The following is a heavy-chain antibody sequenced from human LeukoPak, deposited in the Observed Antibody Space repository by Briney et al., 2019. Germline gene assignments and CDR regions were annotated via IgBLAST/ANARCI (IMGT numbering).Heavy chain of an antibody. CDR3: ATFTYYYDSSGYSQGDY. D-gene: IGHD3-22*01. CDR2: LRYDGSKK. V-gene: IGHV3-30*02. Sequence: GGSLRLSCAASGFTFSSYGMQWVPQAPGKGLEWVAFLRYDGSKKYYAESVKGRFTISRDNSKNTLYLQMNSLRAEDTAVYYCATFTYYYDSSGYSQGDYWGQGTLVTVSS. J-gene: IGHJ4*02. CDR1: GFTFSSYG.